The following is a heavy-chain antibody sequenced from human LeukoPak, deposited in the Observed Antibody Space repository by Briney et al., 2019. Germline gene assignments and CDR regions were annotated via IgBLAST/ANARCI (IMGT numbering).Heavy chain of an antibody. J-gene: IGHJ3*01. CDR3: ASSTVTTRGVGDFDL. V-gene: IGHV3-33*01. D-gene: IGHD4-17*01. CDR2: IWYDGSNE. CDR1: GFIFSTYG. Sequence: PGGSLRLSCEASGFIFSTYGMNWVRQAPGKGLEWVAIIWYDGSNEYYADSVKGRFSISRDNSKSTLYLEVNSLRADDTAIYYCASSTVTTRGVGDFDLWGHGTWVTVSS.